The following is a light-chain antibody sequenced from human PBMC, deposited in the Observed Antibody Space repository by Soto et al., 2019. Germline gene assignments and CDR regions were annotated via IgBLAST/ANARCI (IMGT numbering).Light chain of an antibody. CDR2: DAS. J-gene: IGKJ5*01. Sequence: DIQMTQSPSSLSASVGDRVTITCQASQNINNYLNRYQHKPGRAPKLLIYDASNLEAGVPSRFRGSGSGTDFTFTISRLQPEDIATYYCQQYENLPTFGQGTRLEIK. V-gene: IGKV1-33*01. CDR3: QQYENLPT. CDR1: QNINNY.